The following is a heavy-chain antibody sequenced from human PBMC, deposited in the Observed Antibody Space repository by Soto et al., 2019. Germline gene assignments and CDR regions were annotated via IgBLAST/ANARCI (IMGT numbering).Heavy chain of an antibody. CDR3: ARCSLVVVPAPGFDP. CDR1: GGSFSGYY. J-gene: IGHJ5*02. CDR2: IYYSGTT. D-gene: IGHD2-2*01. V-gene: IGHV4-34*09. Sequence: ASETLSLTCAVYGGSFSGYYWSWIRQPPGKGLEWIGYIYYSGTTYYNPSLKSRVTISVDTSKNQFSLKLSSVSAADTALYYCARCSLVVVPAPGFDPWGRGTLVTVSS.